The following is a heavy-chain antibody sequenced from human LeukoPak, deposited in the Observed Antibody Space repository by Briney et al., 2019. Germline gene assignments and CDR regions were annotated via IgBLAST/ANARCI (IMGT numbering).Heavy chain of an antibody. Sequence: PGGSLRLSCAASGFTFSNYAMSWVRQAPGKGLEWVSAISGSGDSTYYADSVKGRFTISRDNSKNTLYLQMNSLRAEDAAVYYCAKDDYCGGECYWGQGTLVTVSS. CDR3: AKDDYCGGECY. D-gene: IGHD2-21*01. CDR2: ISGSGDST. V-gene: IGHV3-23*01. J-gene: IGHJ4*02. CDR1: GFTFSNYA.